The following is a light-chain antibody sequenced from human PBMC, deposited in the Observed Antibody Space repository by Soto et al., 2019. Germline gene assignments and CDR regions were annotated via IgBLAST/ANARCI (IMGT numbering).Light chain of an antibody. V-gene: IGLV2-14*01. CDR2: DVR. CDR3: ASYTTSNTYV. CDR1: SSDVGYYDF. J-gene: IGLJ1*01. Sequence: QSALTQPASVSGSPGQSVTISCTGTSSDVGYYDFVCWYQQHPGKAPKLMIYDVRNRPSGVSDRFSGSKSGNTASLTISGLQAEDEADYYCASYTTSNTYVFGTGTKLTVL.